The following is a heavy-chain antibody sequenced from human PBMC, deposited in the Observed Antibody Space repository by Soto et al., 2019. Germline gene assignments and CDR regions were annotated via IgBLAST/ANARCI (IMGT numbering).Heavy chain of an antibody. CDR2: ISYDGSNK. D-gene: IGHD6-19*01. V-gene: IGHV3-30-3*01. J-gene: IGHJ6*01. Sequence: GGSLRLSCAASGFTFSSYAMHWVRQAPGKGLEWVAVISYDGSNKYYADSVKGRFTISRDNSKNTLYLQMNSLRAEDTAVYYCARDRAGYSSGWYLLYYYYGTDVWGKGTKIT. CDR1: GFTFSSYA. CDR3: ARDRAGYSSGWYLLYYYYGTDV.